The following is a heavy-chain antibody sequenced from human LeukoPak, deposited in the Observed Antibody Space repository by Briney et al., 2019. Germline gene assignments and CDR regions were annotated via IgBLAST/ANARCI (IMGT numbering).Heavy chain of an antibody. CDR1: GGSISSYY. CDR2: IYYSGST. Sequence: SETLSLTCTVSGGSISSYYWSWIRQPPGKGLEWIGYIYYSGSTNYNPSLESRVTISVDTSRNQFSLKLSSVTAADTAVYYCASSPYSSSWYYPSDAFDIWGQGTMVTVSS. CDR3: ASSPYSSSWYYPSDAFDI. J-gene: IGHJ3*02. D-gene: IGHD6-13*01. V-gene: IGHV4-59*01.